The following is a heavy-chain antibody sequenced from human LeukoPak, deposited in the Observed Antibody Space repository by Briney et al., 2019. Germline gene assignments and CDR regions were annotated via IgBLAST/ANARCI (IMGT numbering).Heavy chain of an antibody. Sequence: SETLSLTCTVSGGSISSGGYYWSWIRQHPGKGLEWIGYIYYSGSTYYNPSLKSRVTISVDTSKNQFSLKLSSVTAADTAVYYCARGGNSECLDCWGQGTLVTVSS. CDR2: IYYSGST. D-gene: IGHD4-23*01. CDR1: GGSISSGGYY. V-gene: IGHV4-31*03. J-gene: IGHJ4*02. CDR3: ARGGNSECLDC.